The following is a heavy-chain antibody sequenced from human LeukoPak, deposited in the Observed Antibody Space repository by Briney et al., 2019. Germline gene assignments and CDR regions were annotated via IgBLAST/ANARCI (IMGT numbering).Heavy chain of an antibody. CDR1: GFTFSSYA. Sequence: GGSLRLSCAASGFTFSSYAMHWVRQAPGKGLEWVAVISYDGSNKYYADSVKGRFTISRDNSKNTLYLQMNSLRAEDTAVYYCARVGPWVNPDYYYYYMDVWSKGTTVTVSS. V-gene: IGHV3-30*04. CDR3: ARVGPWVNPDYYYYYMDV. D-gene: IGHD1-14*01. J-gene: IGHJ6*03. CDR2: ISYDGSNK.